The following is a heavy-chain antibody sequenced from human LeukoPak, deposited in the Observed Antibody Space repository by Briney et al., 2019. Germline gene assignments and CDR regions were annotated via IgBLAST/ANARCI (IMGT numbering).Heavy chain of an antibody. CDR3: ARGLGSARPRVYYFDY. J-gene: IGHJ4*02. CDR1: GYSISSGYY. Sequence: SETLSLTCTVSGYSISSGYYWNWIRQPPGKGLEFIGYIYYTGSTNYNPSLKSRVTMSVDTSKNQFSLNLRSVTPEDTAVYYCARGLGSARPRVYYFDYWGQGTLVTVSS. V-gene: IGHV4-61*01. CDR2: IYYTGST. D-gene: IGHD6-6*01.